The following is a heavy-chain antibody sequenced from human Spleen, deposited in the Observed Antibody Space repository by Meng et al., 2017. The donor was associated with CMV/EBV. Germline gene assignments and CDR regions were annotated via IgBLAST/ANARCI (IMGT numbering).Heavy chain of an antibody. J-gene: IGHJ4*02. V-gene: IGHV3-30*03. D-gene: IGHD3-10*01. CDR1: EFIVGVYA. Sequence: GESLKISCVASEFIVGVYAMHWVRQAPGKGLEWVAVISYDGGTTYYAEALKGRFTISRDTTKNTAFLQMDSLRLEDTAVYYCARSYGSGTTLDRWGQGALVTVSS. CDR3: ARSYGSGTTLDR. CDR2: ISYDGGTT.